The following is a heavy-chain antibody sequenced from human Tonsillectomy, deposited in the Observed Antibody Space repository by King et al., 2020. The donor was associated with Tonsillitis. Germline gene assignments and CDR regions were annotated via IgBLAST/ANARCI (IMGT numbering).Heavy chain of an antibody. CDR3: ARVVAEVFYYYYMAV. CDR2: ISTSGST. J-gene: IGHJ6*03. CDR1: GGSISSGSYY. Sequence: QLQESGPGLVKPSQTLSLTCTVTGGSISSGSYYWSWIRQPAGKGLEWIGRISTSGSTNYNASLKSRVTMSVDTSKNQFSLKLSSVTAADTATYYCARVVAEVFYYYYMAVWGIGTTVTVSS. D-gene: IGHD2-15*01. V-gene: IGHV4-61*02.